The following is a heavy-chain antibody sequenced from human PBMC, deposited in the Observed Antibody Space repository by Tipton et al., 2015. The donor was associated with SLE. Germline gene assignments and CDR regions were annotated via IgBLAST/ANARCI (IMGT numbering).Heavy chain of an antibody. CDR3: ARIPIEYTSAFGI. V-gene: IGHV4-61*01. Sequence: TLSLTCTVSGGSISSSSYYWSWIRQPPGKGLEWSGYIYYSGSTNYNPSLKSRVTISVDTSKNQFSLKLSSVTAADTAVYYCARIPIEYTSAFGIWGQGTMVTVSS. J-gene: IGHJ3*02. CDR2: IYYSGST. CDR1: GGSISSSSYY. D-gene: IGHD6-6*01.